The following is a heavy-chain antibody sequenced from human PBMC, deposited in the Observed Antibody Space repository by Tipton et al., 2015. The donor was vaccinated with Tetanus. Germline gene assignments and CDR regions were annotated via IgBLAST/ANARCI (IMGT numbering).Heavy chain of an antibody. D-gene: IGHD1-26*01. CDR3: ARDQARGARGWNYFDY. CDR1: GGPISSGGYY. Sequence: LVKPTQTLSLSRTVSGGPISSGGYYWSWIRQHPGKGLEWIGDIYYSGSTYYNPSLKSRVPLSVDTSKNQFSLKLNSVSAADTAVYYCARDQARGARGWNYFDYWGQGTLVTVSS. V-gene: IGHV4-31*03. CDR2: IYYSGST. J-gene: IGHJ4*02.